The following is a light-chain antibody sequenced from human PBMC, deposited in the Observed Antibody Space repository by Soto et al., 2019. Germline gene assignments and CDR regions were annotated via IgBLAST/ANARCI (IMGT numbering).Light chain of an antibody. CDR2: SAS. V-gene: IGKV1-39*01. CDR1: ETIIDC. J-gene: IGKJ2*01. CDR3: QQSFSAPRT. Sequence: DIQMSQSPSSLSASVGDSVTITCRASETIIDCLNWYQQQPGEAPTLLIFSASSLHSGVPSRFRGSGSGTHFTLTISSLQPEDFATYFCQQSFSAPRTFGQGTKLQAK.